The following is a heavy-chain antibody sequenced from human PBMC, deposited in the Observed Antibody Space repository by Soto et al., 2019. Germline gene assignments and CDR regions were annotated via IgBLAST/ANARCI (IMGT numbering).Heavy chain of an antibody. CDR2: IYHSGST. J-gene: IGHJ3*02. V-gene: IGHV4-4*02. CDR1: GGSISSSYW. D-gene: IGHD3-22*01. Sequence: SETLSLTCAVSGGSISSSYWWSWVRQPPGKGLEWIGEIYHSGSTNYNPSLKSRVTISVDKSKNQFSLKLSSVTAADTAVYYCARRRITMIVVVFDGFDIWGQGTMVTVPS. CDR3: ARRRITMIVVVFDGFDI.